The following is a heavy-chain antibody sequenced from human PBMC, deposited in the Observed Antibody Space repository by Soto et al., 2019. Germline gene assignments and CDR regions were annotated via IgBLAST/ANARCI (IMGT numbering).Heavy chain of an antibody. J-gene: IGHJ4*02. CDR1: GFTFSNYA. CDR3: AKDGARTGYHRFDY. D-gene: IGHD3-9*01. CDR2: ITATSAAT. Sequence: EVQLLESGGGLVQPGGSLRLSCAVSGFTFSNYAMTWVRQAPGKGLEWVSTITATSAATYYADFANGRFTVSRDNSENTPYLQMDSLRAEETALYYCAKDGARTGYHRFDYWGQGTQVTVSS. V-gene: IGHV3-23*01.